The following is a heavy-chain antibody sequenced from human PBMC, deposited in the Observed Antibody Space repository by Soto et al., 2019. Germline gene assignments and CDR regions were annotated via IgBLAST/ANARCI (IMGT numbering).Heavy chain of an antibody. D-gene: IGHD3-22*01. CDR1: VYTFTSYG. CDR3: ARDWYYYDSSGYYPPFDY. Sequence: ASVKVSCKASVYTFTSYGISWVRQAPGQGLEWMGWISAYNGNTNYAQKLQGRVTMTTDTSTSTAYMELRSLRSDDTAVYYCARDWYYYDSSGYYPPFDYWGQGTLVTVSS. V-gene: IGHV1-18*01. CDR2: ISAYNGNT. J-gene: IGHJ4*02.